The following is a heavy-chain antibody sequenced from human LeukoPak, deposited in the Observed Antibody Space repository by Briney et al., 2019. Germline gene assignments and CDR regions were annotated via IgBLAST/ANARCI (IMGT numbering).Heavy chain of an antibody. CDR2: ISGYNGDT. CDR3: ARSLYCGGDCFDY. V-gene: IGHV1-18*01. D-gene: IGHD2-21*01. CDR1: GYSFNNYG. Sequence: ASVKVSCKASGYSFNNYGISWVRQAPGQGLEWMGWISGYNGDTKFAQKFQGRVTITTDKSTTTASMELRSLRSDDTAVYYCARSLYCGGDCFDYWGQGTLVTVSS. J-gene: IGHJ4*02.